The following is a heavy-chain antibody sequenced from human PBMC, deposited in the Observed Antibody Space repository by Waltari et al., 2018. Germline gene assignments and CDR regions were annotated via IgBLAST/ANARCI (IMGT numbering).Heavy chain of an antibody. V-gene: IGHV3-11*01. D-gene: IGHD6-13*01. J-gene: IGHJ4*02. CDR1: GFTFSDYY. CDR2: ISSSGSTI. Sequence: SCAASGFTFSDYYMSWIRQAPGKGLEWVSYISSSGSTIYYADSVKGRFTISRDNAKNSLYLQMNSLRAEDTAVYYCARSRSSSWYVYGPFDYWGQGTLVTVSS. CDR3: ARSRSSSWYVYGPFDY.